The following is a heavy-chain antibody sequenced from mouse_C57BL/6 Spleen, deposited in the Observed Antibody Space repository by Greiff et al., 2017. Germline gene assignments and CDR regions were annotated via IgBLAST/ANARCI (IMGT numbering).Heavy chain of an antibody. CDR2: INPNNGGT. CDR3: ASGDGSSYYAMDY. CDR1: GYTFTDYY. D-gene: IGHD1-1*01. V-gene: IGHV1-26*01. Sequence: EVQLQQSGPELVKPGASVKISCKASGYTFTDYYMNWVKQSHGKSLEWIGDINPNNGGTSYNQKFKGKATLTVDKSSSTAYMELRSLTSEDSAVYYCASGDGSSYYAMDYWGQGTSVTVSS. J-gene: IGHJ4*01.